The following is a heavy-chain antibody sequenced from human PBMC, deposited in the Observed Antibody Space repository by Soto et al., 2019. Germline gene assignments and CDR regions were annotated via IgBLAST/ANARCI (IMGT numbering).Heavy chain of an antibody. CDR2: IIPIFGTA. CDR3: ARSKYYYDSSGYYYVWFDP. V-gene: IGHV1-69*13. Sequence: SVKVSCKASGGTFSSYAISWVRQAPGQGLEWMGGIIPIFGTANYAQKFQGRVTITADESTSTAYMELSSLRSEDTAVYYCARSKYYYDSSGYYYVWFDPWGQGTLVTVS. D-gene: IGHD3-22*01. J-gene: IGHJ5*02. CDR1: GGTFSSYA.